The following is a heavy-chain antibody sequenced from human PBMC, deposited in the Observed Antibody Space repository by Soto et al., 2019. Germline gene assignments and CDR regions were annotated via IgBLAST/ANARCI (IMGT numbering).Heavy chain of an antibody. CDR2: ISYDGSNK. D-gene: IGHD3-22*01. CDR3: ARAPYYYDSSGYYYDAFDI. V-gene: IGHV3-30*03. J-gene: IGHJ3*02. Sequence: GGSLRLSCAASGFTFSSYGMHWVRQAPGKGLEWVAVISYDGSNKYYADSVKGRFTISRDNSKNTLYLQMNSLRAEDTAVYYCARAPYYYDSSGYYYDAFDIWGQGTMVTVSS. CDR1: GFTFSSYG.